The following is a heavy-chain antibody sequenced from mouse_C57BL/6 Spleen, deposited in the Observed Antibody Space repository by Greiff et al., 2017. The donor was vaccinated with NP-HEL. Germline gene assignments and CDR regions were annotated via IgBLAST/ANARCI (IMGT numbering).Heavy chain of an antibody. V-gene: IGHV1-78*01. D-gene: IGHD4-1*01. Sequence: VKLVESDAELVKPGASVKISCKVSGYTFTDHTIHWMKQRPEQGLEWIGYIYPRDGSTKYNEKFKGKATLTADKSSSTAYMQRNSLTSEDSAVYFGAREAWDGAWFAYWGKGTLVTVSA. CDR1: GYTFTDHT. CDR3: AREAWDGAWFAY. J-gene: IGHJ3*01. CDR2: IYPRDGST.